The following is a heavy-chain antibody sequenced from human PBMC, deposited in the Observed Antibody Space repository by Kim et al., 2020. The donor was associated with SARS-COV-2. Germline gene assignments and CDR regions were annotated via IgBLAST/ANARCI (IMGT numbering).Heavy chain of an antibody. V-gene: IGHV1-3*01. CDR3: ASEGEGAFDY. CDR2: K. Sequence: KKYSQKFQGRVNITRDTSASTAYMELSSLRSEDTAVYYCASEGEGAFDYWGQGTLVTVSA. D-gene: IGHD1-26*01. J-gene: IGHJ4*02.